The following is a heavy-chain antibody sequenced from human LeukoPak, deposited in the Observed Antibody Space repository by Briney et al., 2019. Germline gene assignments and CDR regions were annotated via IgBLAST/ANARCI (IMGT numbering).Heavy chain of an antibody. CDR3: ARALCMAGNDY. Sequence: GGSLRLSCAASGFTFRSYSINWVRQAPGKGLEWVSYISSSGSNIYYADSVKGRFTISRDNAKNSLSLQMNSLRAEDTAVYYCARALCMAGNDYWGQGSLVTVSS. CDR1: GFTFRSYS. D-gene: IGHD5-24*01. J-gene: IGHJ4*02. V-gene: IGHV3-48*01. CDR2: ISSSGSNI.